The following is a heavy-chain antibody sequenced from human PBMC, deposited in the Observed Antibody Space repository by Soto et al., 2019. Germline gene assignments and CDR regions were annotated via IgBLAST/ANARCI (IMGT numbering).Heavy chain of an antibody. CDR1: GFTFSRYA. J-gene: IGHJ4*02. CDR3: ARYIRGPTVFYFDF. V-gene: IGHV3-23*01. Sequence: GGSLRLSCAASGFTFSRYAMTWVRQAPGKGLEWVSGVTYNGDKTYYADSVKGRFTISRDNPKDTVHLQMNSLRAEDTAVYYCARYIRGPTVFYFDFWGPGVLVTVSS. CDR2: VTYNGDKT. D-gene: IGHD5-18*01.